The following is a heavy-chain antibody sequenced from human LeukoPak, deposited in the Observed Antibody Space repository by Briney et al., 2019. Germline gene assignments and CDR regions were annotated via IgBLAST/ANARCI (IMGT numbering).Heavy chain of an antibody. D-gene: IGHD3-10*01. CDR1: GGSISSYY. CDR2: IYYSGST. Sequence: SETLSLTCTVSGGSISSYYWSWIRQPPGKGLEWIGYIYYSGSTNYNPSLKSRVTISVDTSKNQFSLKLSPVTAADTAVYYCARLWSRNWFDPWGQGTLVTVSS. J-gene: IGHJ5*02. V-gene: IGHV4-59*08. CDR3: ARLWSRNWFDP.